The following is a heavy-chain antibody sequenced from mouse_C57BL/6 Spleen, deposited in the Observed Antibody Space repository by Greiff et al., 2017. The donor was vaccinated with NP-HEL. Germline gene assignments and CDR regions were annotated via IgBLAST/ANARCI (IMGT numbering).Heavy chain of an antibody. Sequence: QVQLQQSGAELARPGASVKLSCKASGYTFTSYGISWVKQRPGQGLEWIGEIYPRSGNTYYTEKFKGKATLTADKSSSTAYMELRSLTSEDSAVYFCASNSAWFAYWGQGTLVTVSA. CDR3: ASNSAWFAY. D-gene: IGHD1-3*01. V-gene: IGHV1-81*01. CDR2: IYPRSGNT. CDR1: GYTFTSYG. J-gene: IGHJ3*01.